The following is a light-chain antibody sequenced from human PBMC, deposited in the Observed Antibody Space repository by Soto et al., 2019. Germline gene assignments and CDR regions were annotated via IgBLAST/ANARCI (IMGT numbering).Light chain of an antibody. V-gene: IGLV3-21*02. CDR1: NIGRKS. J-gene: IGLJ1*01. CDR2: DDS. CDR3: QVWDSSNDHYV. Sequence: SYELAQPPSVSVAPGQTARITCGGNNIGRKSVHWYQQKPGQAPVLVVYDDSDRPSGIPERFSGSNSGNTATLTISRVEAGDEAEYYCQVWDSSNDHYVFGPGTKVTVL.